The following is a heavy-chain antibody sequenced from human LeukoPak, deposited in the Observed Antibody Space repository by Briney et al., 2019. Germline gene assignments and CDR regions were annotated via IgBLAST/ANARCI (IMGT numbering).Heavy chain of an antibody. CDR3: ARAIYDFWSGYYCHFDY. J-gene: IGHJ4*02. D-gene: IGHD3-3*01. Sequence: SQTLSLTCAISGDSVSSNSAAWNWIRQSPSRGLEWLGRTYYRSKWYNDYAVSVKSRITINPDTSKNQFSLQLNSVTPEDTAVYYCARAIYDFWSGYYCHFDYWGQGTLVTVSS. CDR2: TYYRSKWYN. CDR1: GDSVSSNSAA. V-gene: IGHV6-1*01.